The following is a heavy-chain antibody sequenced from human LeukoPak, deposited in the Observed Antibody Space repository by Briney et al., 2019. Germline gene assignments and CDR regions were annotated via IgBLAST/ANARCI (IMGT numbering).Heavy chain of an antibody. CDR1: GGSFSGYY. Sequence: SETLSLTCAVYGGSFSGYYWSWIRQPPGKGLEWIGEINHSGSTNYNPSLNSRVTISVDTSKNQFSLNLNSVTAADTAVYYCARGELYYDLLTGYLPGTFDIWGQGTMVTVSS. CDR2: INHSGST. CDR3: ARGELYYDLLTGYLPGTFDI. D-gene: IGHD3-9*01. V-gene: IGHV4-34*01. J-gene: IGHJ3*02.